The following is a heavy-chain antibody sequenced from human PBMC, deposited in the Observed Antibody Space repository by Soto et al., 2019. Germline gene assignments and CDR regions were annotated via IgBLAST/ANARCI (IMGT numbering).Heavy chain of an antibody. V-gene: IGHV3-11*01. CDR1: GFTFIDFY. CDR3: ARDMRLYGMDV. J-gene: IGHJ6*02. D-gene: IGHD6-25*01. CDR2: ISSGGETK. Sequence: AGSLRLSCAASGFTFIDFYMAWIRQSPGKGLEWISSISSGGETKYYADSVKGRFTISRDNTENSLYLQMNSLRADDTAVYFCARDMRLYGMDVWGQGTTVTVSS.